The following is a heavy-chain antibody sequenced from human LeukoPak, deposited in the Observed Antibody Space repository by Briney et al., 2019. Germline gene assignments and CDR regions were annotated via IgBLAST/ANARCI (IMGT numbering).Heavy chain of an antibody. Sequence: GGSLRLPCAASGFTFSSYAMHWVRQAPGKGLEWVAVISYDGSNKYNADSVKGRFTISRDNSKNTLYLQMNSLRAEDTAVYYCAKVVTRQDHYGMDVWGQGTTVTVSS. J-gene: IGHJ6*02. V-gene: IGHV3-30-3*01. CDR1: GFTFSSYA. CDR3: AKVVTRQDHYGMDV. D-gene: IGHD4-11*01. CDR2: ISYDGSNK.